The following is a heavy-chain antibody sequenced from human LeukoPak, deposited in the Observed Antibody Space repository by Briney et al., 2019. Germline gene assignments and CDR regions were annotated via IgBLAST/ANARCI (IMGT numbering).Heavy chain of an antibody. Sequence: PGGSLRLSCAASGFTFSSFAMTWVHQAPGKGLEWVSVISGSGGTTYYADSVKGRFTLSRDNSNRTLFLEMSSLRVEDTAVYYCAREGTYYDSSGYYVSWGQGTLVTVSS. D-gene: IGHD3-22*01. CDR2: ISGSGGTT. CDR1: GFTFSSFA. J-gene: IGHJ5*02. CDR3: AREGTYYDSSGYYVS. V-gene: IGHV3-23*01.